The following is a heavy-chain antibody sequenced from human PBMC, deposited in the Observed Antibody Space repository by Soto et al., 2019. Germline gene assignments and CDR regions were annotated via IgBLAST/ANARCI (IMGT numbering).Heavy chain of an antibody. CDR2: VSHDGRNT. J-gene: IGHJ4*02. D-gene: IGHD6-19*01. CDR3: ATGGRQSLVTSDVNY. CDR1: GFTFSDYA. Sequence: VQLVESGGGVVQPGRSLRLSCAASGFTFSDYAMHWVRQAPGKGLEWVAVVSHDGRNTHYADSVKGRFTISRDSAKHTVSLEMTSLRAEDTAVYYCATGGRQSLVTSDVNYWGQCPLVTVSS. V-gene: IGHV3-30*03.